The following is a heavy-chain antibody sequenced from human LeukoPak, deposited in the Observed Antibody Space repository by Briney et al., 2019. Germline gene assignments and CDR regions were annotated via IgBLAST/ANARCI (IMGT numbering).Heavy chain of an antibody. V-gene: IGHV3-30-3*01. CDR1: GFAFNFYA. D-gene: IGHD3-10*01. J-gene: IGHJ4*02. CDR2: ISYDGSNK. Sequence: SGGSLRLSCAASGFAFNFYAMTWVRQAPGKGLEWVAVISYDGSNKYYADSVKGRFTISRDNSKNTLYLQVNSLRAEDTAVYYCAREGAMVRGVINFDYWGQGTLVTVSS. CDR3: AREGAMVRGVINFDY.